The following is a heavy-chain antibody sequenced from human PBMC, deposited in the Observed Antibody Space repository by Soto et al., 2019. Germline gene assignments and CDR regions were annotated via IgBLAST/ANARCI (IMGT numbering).Heavy chain of an antibody. Sequence: QVQLQESGPGLMKPLETLSLTCSVSGDSVISGDYYWSWIRQPPGKGLEWIGYIYYSGSTNYNPSLKSRVTISVDSSKNQFSLKLNSMTAADTAVYYCARSAQRWTQFEWFDPWGQGTLVTVSS. CDR3: ARSAQRWTQFEWFDP. J-gene: IGHJ5*02. CDR2: IYYSGST. CDR1: GDSVISGDYY. V-gene: IGHV4-61*08.